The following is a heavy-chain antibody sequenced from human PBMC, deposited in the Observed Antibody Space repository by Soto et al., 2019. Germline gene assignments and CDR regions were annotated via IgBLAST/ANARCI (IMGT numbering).Heavy chain of an antibody. Sequence: SETLSLTCAVYGGSLSGYYWSWIRQPPGKGLEWIGEINHSGSTNYNPSLKSRVTISVDTSKNQFSLKLSSVTAADTAVYYCARGAIAAAKLSWYFDLWGRGTLVTVSS. CDR3: ARGAIAAAKLSWYFDL. D-gene: IGHD6-13*01. CDR1: GGSLSGYY. J-gene: IGHJ2*01. V-gene: IGHV4-34*01. CDR2: INHSGST.